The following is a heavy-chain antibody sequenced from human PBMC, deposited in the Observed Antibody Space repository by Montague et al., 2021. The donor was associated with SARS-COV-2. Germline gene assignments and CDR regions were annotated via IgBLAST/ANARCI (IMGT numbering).Heavy chain of an antibody. D-gene: IGHD2-2*01. CDR2: INHSGST. CDR3: ARVRAVPASMRIFSLGRSYYGMDV. V-gene: IGHV4-34*01. J-gene: IGHJ6*02. Sequence: SETLSLTCAVYGGSFSGYYWSWLRQPPGKGLEWIGEINHSGSTNYNPSLKSRVTISVDTSKNQFSLKLSSVTAADTAVYYCARVRAVPASMRIFSLGRSYYGMDVWGQGTTVTVSS. CDR1: GGSFSGYY.